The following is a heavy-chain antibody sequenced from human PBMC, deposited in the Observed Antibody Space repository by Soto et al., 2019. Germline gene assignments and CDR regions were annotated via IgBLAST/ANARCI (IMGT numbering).Heavy chain of an antibody. CDR1: GYSFSDDD. Sequence: QVQLVQSGAEVKKPGASVKVSCKASGYSFSDDDINWVRQATGQGPEWMGWMNPNSGNTGYAQKFQVRLTMTRNTFIHPAYMEFSSLGSEDTSVYYCARDNRYNWNDEGWFDPWGQGPLVTVSS. CDR3: ARDNRYNWNDEGWFDP. CDR2: MNPNSGNT. D-gene: IGHD1-20*01. V-gene: IGHV1-8*01. J-gene: IGHJ5*02.